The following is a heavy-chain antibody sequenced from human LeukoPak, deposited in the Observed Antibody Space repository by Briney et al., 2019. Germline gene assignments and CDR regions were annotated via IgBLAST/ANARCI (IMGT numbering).Heavy chain of an antibody. Sequence: PSETLSLTCTVSGCSISSYYLSWIRQPPGKGLEWIGYIYYSGSTNYNPSLMSRLIISVDTSKSQFTLKLSSVTAAETAGYYCARRSGSASAPTFD. CDR3: ARRSGSASAPTFD. J-gene: IGHJ4*01. V-gene: IGHV4-59*01. CDR2: IYYSGST. D-gene: IGHD3-10*01. CDR1: GCSISSYY.